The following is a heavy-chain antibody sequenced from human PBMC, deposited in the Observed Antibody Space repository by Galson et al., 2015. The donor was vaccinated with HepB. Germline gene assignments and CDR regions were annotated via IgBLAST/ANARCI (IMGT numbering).Heavy chain of an antibody. Sequence: TLSLTCTVSGGSLSSGDYYWSWIRQPPGKGLEWIGYIYYSGSTYYNPSLKSRVPISVDTSKNQFSLKLSSVTAAYTAVYYCARRYDSSGYWDDAFDIWGQGTMVTVSS. CDR2: IYYSGST. CDR1: GGSLSSGDYY. J-gene: IGHJ3*02. V-gene: IGHV4-30-4*01. D-gene: IGHD3-22*01. CDR3: ARRYDSSGYWDDAFDI.